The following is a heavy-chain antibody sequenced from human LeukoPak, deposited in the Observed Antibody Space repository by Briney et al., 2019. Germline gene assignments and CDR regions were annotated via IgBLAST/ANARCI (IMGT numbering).Heavy chain of an antibody. Sequence: SETLSLTCTVSGGSISSYYWSWIRQPPGKGLEWIGYIYHSGSTNYNPSLKSRVTISVDTSKNQFSLKLSSVTAADTAVYYCARHSLATTRDGKSDAFDIWGQGTMVTVSS. CDR1: GGSISSYY. CDR2: IYHSGST. J-gene: IGHJ3*02. V-gene: IGHV4-59*08. CDR3: ARHSLATTRDGKSDAFDI. D-gene: IGHD1-26*01.